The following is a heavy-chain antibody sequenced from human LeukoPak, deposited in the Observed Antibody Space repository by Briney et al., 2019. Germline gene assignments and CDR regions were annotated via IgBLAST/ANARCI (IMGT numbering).Heavy chain of an antibody. V-gene: IGHV5-51*01. J-gene: IGHJ2*01. CDR1: GYSFTSFW. Sequence: PGESLKISCKGSGYSFTSFWIGWVRQMPGKGLECMGIIYPGDSDTRYSPSFQGQVTISADKSISTAYLQWSSLKASDTAMYYCARDSGSYSGALGYFDLWGRGTLVTVSS. D-gene: IGHD1-26*01. CDR3: ARDSGSYSGALGYFDL. CDR2: IYPGDSDT.